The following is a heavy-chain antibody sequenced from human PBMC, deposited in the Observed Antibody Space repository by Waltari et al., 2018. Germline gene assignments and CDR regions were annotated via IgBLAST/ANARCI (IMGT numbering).Heavy chain of an antibody. Sequence: QVQLQESGPGLVKPSETLSLTCAVSGYSISSGYYWGWIRQPPGKGLEWIGSIYHSGSTYYNPSLKSRVTISVDTSKNQFSLKLSSVTAADTAVYYCARETLWFGELLPDDYWGQGTLVTVCS. D-gene: IGHD3-10*01. V-gene: IGHV4-38-2*02. J-gene: IGHJ4*02. CDR3: ARETLWFGELLPDDY. CDR2: IYHSGST. CDR1: GYSISSGYY.